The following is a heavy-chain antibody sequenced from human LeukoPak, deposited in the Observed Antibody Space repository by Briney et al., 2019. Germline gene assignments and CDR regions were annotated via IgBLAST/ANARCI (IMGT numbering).Heavy chain of an antibody. CDR1: GFSLTTPW. D-gene: IGHD5-18*01. J-gene: IGHJ4*02. CDR2: IEQDGSEK. V-gene: IGHV3-7*01. CDR3: AKGHTSLAP. Sequence: GGSLRLSCAASGFSLTTPWMSWVRQALGKGLEWVASIEQDGSEKYYVDSVKGRFTISRDNAKNSLFLQMNSLRAEDAAVYYCAKGHTSLAPGGQGALVTVSS.